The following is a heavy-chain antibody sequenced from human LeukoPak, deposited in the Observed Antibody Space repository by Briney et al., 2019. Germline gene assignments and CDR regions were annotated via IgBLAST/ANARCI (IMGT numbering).Heavy chain of an antibody. V-gene: IGHV1-18*01. J-gene: IGHJ4*02. CDR3: ARDNAGFYDFWSGLLRFDY. D-gene: IGHD3-3*01. Sequence: GASVKVSCKASGYTFTSYGISWVRQAPGQGLEWMGWISAYNGNTNYAQKLQGRVTMTTDTSTSTAYMELRSLRSDDTGGDYCARDNAGFYDFWSGLLRFDYWGQGTLVTVSS. CDR1: GYTFTSYG. CDR2: ISAYNGNT.